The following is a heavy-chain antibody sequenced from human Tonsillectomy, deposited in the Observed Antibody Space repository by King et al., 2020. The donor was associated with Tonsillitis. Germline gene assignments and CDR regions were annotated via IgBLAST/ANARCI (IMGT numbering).Heavy chain of an antibody. J-gene: IGHJ5*02. Sequence: VQLVESGGGLVQPGGSLRLSCAASGFTFSSYAMSWVRQAPGKGLEWVSSISDSGGSTYFADSVKGRFTISRDNSKNTLYLQMNSLRAEATSVYYCAQHPAVVRVVLGLGFDACGQGGVFTVSS. V-gene: IGHV3-23*04. D-gene: IGHD3-10*01. CDR1: GFTFSSYA. CDR2: ISDSGGST. CDR3: AQHPAVVRVVLGLGFDA.